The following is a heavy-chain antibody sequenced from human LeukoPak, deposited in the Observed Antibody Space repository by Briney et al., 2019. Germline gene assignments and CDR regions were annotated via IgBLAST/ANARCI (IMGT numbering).Heavy chain of an antibody. CDR2: IKQDGSEK. CDR3: ARVRDSSSHMDV. J-gene: IGHJ6*03. V-gene: IGHV3-7*01. D-gene: IGHD6-6*01. CDR1: GFTFSSYA. Sequence: PGGSLRLSCAASGFTFSSYAMSWVRQAPGKGLEWVANIKQDGSEKYYVDSVKGRFAVSRDNAKNSLYLQMSSLRAEDTAVYFCARVRDSSSHMDVWGKGTTVTVSS.